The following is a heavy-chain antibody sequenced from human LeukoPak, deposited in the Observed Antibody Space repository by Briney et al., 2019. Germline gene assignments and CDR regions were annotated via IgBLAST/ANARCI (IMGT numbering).Heavy chain of an antibody. D-gene: IGHD1-7*01. CDR3: ARVSGTGTTPFDY. CDR2: ISSSSSYI. J-gene: IGHJ4*02. Sequence: GGSLRLSCAASGFTFSSYSMNWVRQAPGKGLEWVSSISSSSSYIYYADSVKGRFTISRDNAKNSLYLQMNSLRAEDTAVYYCARVSGTGTTPFDYWGQGTLVTVSS. V-gene: IGHV3-21*01. CDR1: GFTFSSYS.